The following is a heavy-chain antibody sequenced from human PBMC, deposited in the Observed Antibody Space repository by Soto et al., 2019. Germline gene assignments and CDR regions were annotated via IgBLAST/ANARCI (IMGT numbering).Heavy chain of an antibody. D-gene: IGHD2-15*01. Sequence: TVKVSCKTSGGTFSCHTISWVRLAPGEGLERTGGSIPSFGTAKYARKFQGRVTITADKSTSTAYMELSSLRSEDTAVYYCARRHLVGYCSGGSCYPSYGMDVWGQGTTGT. CDR3: ARRHLVGYCSGGSCYPSYGMDV. CDR2: SIPSFGTA. CDR1: GGTFSCHT. J-gene: IGHJ6*02. V-gene: IGHV1-69*06.